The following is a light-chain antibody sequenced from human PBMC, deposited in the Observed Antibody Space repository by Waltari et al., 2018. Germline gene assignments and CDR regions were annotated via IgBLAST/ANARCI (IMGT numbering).Light chain of an antibody. V-gene: IGLV2-14*03. Sequence: QSVLTQPASVSEPPGQSITIPCTGTRSAVGDFTHVFWYQQQPDKAPKLLIYDVTIRPSGVPDRFSGTKSGHTASLTISGLQVDDEADYYCSSDTTSGSYVFASGTKVTVL. J-gene: IGLJ1*01. CDR1: RSAVGDFTH. CDR2: DVT. CDR3: SSDTTSGSYV.